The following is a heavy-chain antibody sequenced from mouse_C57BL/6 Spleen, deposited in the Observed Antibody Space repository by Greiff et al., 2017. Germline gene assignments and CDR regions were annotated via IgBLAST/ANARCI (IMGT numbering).Heavy chain of an antibody. CDR2: INPNNGGT. CDR1: GYTFTDYY. CDR3: ASHLLGAWFAY. V-gene: IGHV1-26*01. Sequence: EVQLQQSGPELVKPGASVKISCKASGYTFTDYYMNWVKQSHGKSLEWIGDINPNNGGTSYNQKFKGKATLTVDKSSSTAYMELRSLTSEDSAVYYCASHLLGAWFAYWGQGTLVTVSA. J-gene: IGHJ3*01. D-gene: IGHD2-3*01.